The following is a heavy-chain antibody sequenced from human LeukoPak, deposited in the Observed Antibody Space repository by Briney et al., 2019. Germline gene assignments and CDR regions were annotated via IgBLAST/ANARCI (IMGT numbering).Heavy chain of an antibody. CDR2: IYYSGST. J-gene: IGHJ6*02. CDR3: ARDYYGSSGYYYRYYYYGMDV. V-gene: IGHV4-30-4*01. D-gene: IGHD3-22*01. CDR1: GGSISSGDYY. Sequence: PSQTLSLTCTVSGGSISSGDYYWSWIRQPPGKGLEWIGYIYYSGSTYYNPSLKSRVTISVDTSKNQFSLKLSSVTAADTAVYYCARDYYGSSGYYYRYYYYGMDVWGQGTTVTVSS.